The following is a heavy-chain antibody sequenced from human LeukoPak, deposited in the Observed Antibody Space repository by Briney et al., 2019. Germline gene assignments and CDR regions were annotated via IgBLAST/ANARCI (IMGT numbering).Heavy chain of an antibody. Sequence: GGSLRLSCAASGFTFSNAWMSWVRQAPGKGLEWVGRIKSKTDGGTTDYAAPVKGRFTISRDDSKNTLYLQINSLKTEDTAVYYCTTDPNIVVVPAAMLGGDYWGQGTLVTVSS. CDR2: IKSKTDGGTT. J-gene: IGHJ4*02. CDR1: GFTFSNAW. V-gene: IGHV3-15*01. CDR3: TTDPNIVVVPAAMLGGDY. D-gene: IGHD2-2*01.